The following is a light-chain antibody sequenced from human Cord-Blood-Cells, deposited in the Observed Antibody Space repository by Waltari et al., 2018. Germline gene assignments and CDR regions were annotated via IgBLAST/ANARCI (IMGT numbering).Light chain of an antibody. J-gene: IGKJ4*01. CDR1: QDISNY. CDR2: DAS. V-gene: IGKV1-33*01. Sequence: QMTQSPSSLSASVGDRVTITCQASQDISNYLNWYQQKPGKAPKLLIYDASNLETGVPSRFSGSGSGTDFTFTISSLQPEDIATYYCQQYDNLHTFGGGTKVEIK. CDR3: QQYDNLHT.